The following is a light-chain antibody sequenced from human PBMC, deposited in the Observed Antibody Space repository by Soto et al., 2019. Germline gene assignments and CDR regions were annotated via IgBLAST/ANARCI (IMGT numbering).Light chain of an antibody. V-gene: IGKV3-15*01. CDR2: GAS. Sequence: EIVMTQSPATLSVSPGERATLSCRASQTVSVNLAWYRQKPGQAPRLLIYGASTGAAGVPARFSGGGSGTAFSLTISSPQSEDFGFNYWQLENDWPPFAFGPGNRVYI. J-gene: IGKJ3*01. CDR3: QLENDWPPFA. CDR1: QTVSVN.